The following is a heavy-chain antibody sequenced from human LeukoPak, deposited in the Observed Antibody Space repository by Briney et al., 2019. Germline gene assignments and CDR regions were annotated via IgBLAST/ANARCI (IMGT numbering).Heavy chain of an antibody. CDR1: GFTFSSYA. V-gene: IGHV3-30-3*01. D-gene: IGHD6-13*01. Sequence: PGGSLRLSCAASGFTFSSYAMHWVRQAPGKGLEWVAVISYDGSNKYYADSVKGRFTISRDNSKNTLYLQMNSLRAEDTAVYYCARDPAAGKRGKPGPFDYWGQGTLVTVSS. CDR3: ARDPAAGKRGKPGPFDY. CDR2: ISYDGSNK. J-gene: IGHJ4*02.